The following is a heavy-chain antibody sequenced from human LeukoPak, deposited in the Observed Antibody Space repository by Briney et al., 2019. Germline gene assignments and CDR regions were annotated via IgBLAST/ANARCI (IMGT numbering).Heavy chain of an antibody. D-gene: IGHD6-6*01. J-gene: IGHJ4*02. V-gene: IGHV3-21*01. CDR3: ARGIATSSGVDY. Sequence: PGGSLRPSCAASGFTFSSYSMNWVRQAPGKGLEWVSSISSTSSYIYYVDSVKGRFTISRDNAKNSLYLQMNSLRAEDTAVYYCARGIATSSGVDYWGQGTLVTVSS. CDR1: GFTFSSYS. CDR2: ISSTSSYI.